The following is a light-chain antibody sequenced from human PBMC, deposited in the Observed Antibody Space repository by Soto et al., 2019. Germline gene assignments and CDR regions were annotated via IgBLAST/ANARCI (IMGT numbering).Light chain of an antibody. CDR2: AAS. V-gene: IGKV1-8*01. CDR3: QQANSSPLT. CDR1: QGISSY. J-gene: IGKJ3*01. Sequence: AIRITQSPSSLSASTGDRVTITCRASQGISSYLAWYQQKPGKAPKLLIYAASTLHSGVPSRFSGSGSGTDFTLTISSLQPEDFGTYYCQQANSSPLTFGPGPKVDIK.